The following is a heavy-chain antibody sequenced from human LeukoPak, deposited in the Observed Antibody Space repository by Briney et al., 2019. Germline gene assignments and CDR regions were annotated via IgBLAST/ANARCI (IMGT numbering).Heavy chain of an antibody. CDR2: ISSSGSTI. J-gene: IGHJ4*02. CDR1: GFTFSSYE. Sequence: GGSLRLSCAASGFTFSSYEMNWVRQAPGKGLGWVSYISSSGSTIYYADSVKGRFTISRDNAKNSLYLQMNSLRAEDTAVYYCARDAGYCSSTSCLPSFDYWGQGTLVTVSS. CDR3: ARDAGYCSSTSCLPSFDY. V-gene: IGHV3-48*03. D-gene: IGHD2-2*03.